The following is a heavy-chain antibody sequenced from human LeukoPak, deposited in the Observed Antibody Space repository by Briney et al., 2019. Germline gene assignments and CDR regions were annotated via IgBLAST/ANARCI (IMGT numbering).Heavy chain of an antibody. V-gene: IGHV1-18*01. D-gene: IGHD2-2*02. CDR1: GYTFTSYG. J-gene: IGHJ5*02. Sequence: ASVKVSCKASGYTFTSYGISWVRQAPGQGLEWMGWISAYNGNTNYAQKLQGRVTTTTDTSTSTAYMELRSLRSDDTAVYYCARDHSYCSSTSCYSFPWFDPWGQGTLVTVSS. CDR3: ARDHSYCSSTSCYSFPWFDP. CDR2: ISAYNGNT.